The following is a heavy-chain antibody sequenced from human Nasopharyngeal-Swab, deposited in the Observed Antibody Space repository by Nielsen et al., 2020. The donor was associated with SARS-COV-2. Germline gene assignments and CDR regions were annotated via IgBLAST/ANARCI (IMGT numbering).Heavy chain of an antibody. V-gene: IGHV3-48*03. Sequence: GESLKISCAASGFTFSSYEMNWVRQAPGKELEWVSYISSSGSTIYYADSVKGRFTISRDNAKNSLYLQMNSLRAEDTAVYYCARVSSGSPGYGMDVWGQGTTVTVSS. D-gene: IGHD6-19*01. CDR3: ARVSSGSPGYGMDV. J-gene: IGHJ6*02. CDR2: ISSSGSTI. CDR1: GFTFSSYE.